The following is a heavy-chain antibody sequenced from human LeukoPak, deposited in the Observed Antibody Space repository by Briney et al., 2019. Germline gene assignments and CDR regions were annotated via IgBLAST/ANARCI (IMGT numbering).Heavy chain of an antibody. CDR1: GYTFTSYA. J-gene: IGHJ4*02. V-gene: IGHV1-3*01. D-gene: IGHD1-7*01. CDR3: ARDGQGVTGTTDFDY. Sequence: ASVKVSCKASGYTFTSYAMHWVRQAPGQRLEWMGWINAGNGNTKYSQKFQGRVTITRDTSASTAYMGLSSLRSEDTAVYYCARDGQGVTGTTDFDYWAREPWSPSPQ. CDR2: INAGNGNT.